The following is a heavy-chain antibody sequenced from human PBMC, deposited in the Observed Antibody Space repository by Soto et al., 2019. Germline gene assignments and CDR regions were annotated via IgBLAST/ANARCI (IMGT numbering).Heavy chain of an antibody. V-gene: IGHV1-8*01. Sequence: QVQLVQSGAEVKKPGASVKVSCKASGYTFTSYDINLGRQATGQGLEWMGWMNPNSGNTGYAQKFQGRVTMTRNTSINKAYMELSSQRSEDTAVYYCARGKGADGYSRFDYWGQGTLVTVSS. J-gene: IGHJ4*02. CDR1: GYTFTSYD. D-gene: IGHD5-18*01. CDR3: ARGKGADGYSRFDY. CDR2: MNPNSGNT.